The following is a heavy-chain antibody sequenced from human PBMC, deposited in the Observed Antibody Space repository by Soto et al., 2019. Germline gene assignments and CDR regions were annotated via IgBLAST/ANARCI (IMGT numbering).Heavy chain of an antibody. Sequence: GGSLRLSCAASGFSVSNTYMTWVRQAPGKGLEWVSVLYIGGSTYYGDSVEGRFTISRASSKNMLYLQMVSLRVEDTAIYYCARARGGGGITYNYYIDHWGQGTQVTVSS. CDR2: LYIGGST. D-gene: IGHD1-20*01. CDR1: GFSVSNTY. CDR3: ARARGGGGITYNYYIDH. V-gene: IGHV3-53*01. J-gene: IGHJ4*02.